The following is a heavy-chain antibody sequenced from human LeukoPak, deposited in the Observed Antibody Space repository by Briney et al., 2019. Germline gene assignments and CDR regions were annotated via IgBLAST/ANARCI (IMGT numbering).Heavy chain of an antibody. CDR1: GYTFTGYY. J-gene: IGHJ3*02. D-gene: IGHD3-3*01. CDR2: INPNSGGT. CDR3: ARRPSYYDFWSGYPRDAFDI. V-gene: IGHV1-2*02. Sequence: ASVKVSCKASGYTFTGYYMHWVRQAPGQGLEWMGWINPNSGGTNYAQKFQGRVTMTRDTSISTAYIELSRLRSDDTAVYYCARRPSYYDFWSGYPRDAFDIWGQGTMVTVSS.